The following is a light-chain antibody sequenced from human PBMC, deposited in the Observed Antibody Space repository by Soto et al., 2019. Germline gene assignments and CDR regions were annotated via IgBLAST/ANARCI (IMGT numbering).Light chain of an antibody. CDR3: ASYTGSRNWV. Sequence: QSALAQPPSASGSPGQLITISCTGTSSDVGAYNYVSWYQQHPDKAPKLIIHDVTERPSGVPDRFSGSKSGNTASLTVSGLQADDEADYYCASYTGSRNWVFGGGTKLTVL. CDR1: SSDVGAYNY. J-gene: IGLJ3*02. V-gene: IGLV2-8*01. CDR2: DVT.